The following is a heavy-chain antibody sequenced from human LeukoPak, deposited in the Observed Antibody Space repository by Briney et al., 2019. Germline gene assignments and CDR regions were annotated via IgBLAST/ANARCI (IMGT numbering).Heavy chain of an antibody. D-gene: IGHD2-2*02. CDR3: ARGRGGVVPAAIGWFDP. V-gene: IGHV4-4*02. J-gene: IGHJ5*02. CDR1: GGSISSSNW. Sequence: DPSGTLSLTCAVSGGSISSSNWWSWVRQPPGKGLEWIGEIYHSGSTNYNPSLKSRVTISVDKSKNQFSLKLSSVTAADTAVYYCARGRGGVVPAAIGWFDPWGQGTLVTVSS. CDR2: IYHSGST.